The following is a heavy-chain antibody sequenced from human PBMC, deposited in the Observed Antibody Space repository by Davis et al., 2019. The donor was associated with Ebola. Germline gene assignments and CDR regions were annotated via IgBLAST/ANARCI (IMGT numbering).Heavy chain of an antibody. CDR2: TSYDGNKK. Sequence: GGSLRLSCAASGFTFSSYAMHWVRQAPGKGLEWVAVTSYDGNKKYYGDTQKGRFTISRDNSKNTLYLQMNSLRAEDTAVYYCAKATLPTVTTAYYYYGMDVWGQGTTVTVSS. J-gene: IGHJ6*02. CDR3: AKATLPTVTTAYYYYGMDV. D-gene: IGHD4-11*01. V-gene: IGHV3-30-3*01. CDR1: GFTFSSYA.